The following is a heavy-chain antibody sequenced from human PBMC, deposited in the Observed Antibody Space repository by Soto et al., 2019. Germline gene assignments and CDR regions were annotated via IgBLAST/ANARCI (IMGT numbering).Heavy chain of an antibody. CDR1: GGSISTGGYY. Sequence: PSETLSLTCTVSGGSISTGGYYWSWIRQLPGKGLEWIGHIYYTESTNYNPSLQRRVTLSVDTSKSHFSLNLNSVTAADTAVYYCASLHNLYSSNWYQVGYFDYWGQGTLVTVSS. CDR2: IYYTEST. V-gene: IGHV4-31*03. J-gene: IGHJ4*02. D-gene: IGHD6-13*01. CDR3: ASLHNLYSSNWYQVGYFDY.